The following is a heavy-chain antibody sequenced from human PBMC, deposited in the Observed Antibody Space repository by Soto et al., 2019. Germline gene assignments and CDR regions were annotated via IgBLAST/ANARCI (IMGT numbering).Heavy chain of an antibody. D-gene: IGHD3-3*01. CDR1: GGTFSSYA. J-gene: IGHJ4*02. V-gene: IGHV1-69*06. CDR2: IIPIFGTA. CDR3: ARDFYDFWSGYYPENYYFDY. Sequence: AVKVSCKASGGTFSSYAISWVRQAPGQGXEWMGGIIPIFGTANYAQKFQGRVTITADKSTSTAYMELSSLRSEDTAVYYCARDFYDFWSGYYPENYYFDYWGQGTLVTVSS.